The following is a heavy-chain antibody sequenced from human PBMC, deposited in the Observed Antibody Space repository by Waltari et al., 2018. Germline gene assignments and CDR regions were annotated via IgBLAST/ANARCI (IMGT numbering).Heavy chain of an antibody. CDR3: ARGKAEPHPRSIDY. V-gene: IGHV4-34*01. CDR2: INHRGSN. CDR1: GGSFSGYY. Sequence: QVQLQQWGAGLLKPSETLSLTCAVYGGSFSGYYWSWIRQPPGKGLEWIGEINHRGSNNYNPSLKRGVTISVDTSKNQFALKLSAVTAADTAVYYCARGKAEPHPRSIDYWGQGTLVTVSS. J-gene: IGHJ4*02. D-gene: IGHD1-26*01.